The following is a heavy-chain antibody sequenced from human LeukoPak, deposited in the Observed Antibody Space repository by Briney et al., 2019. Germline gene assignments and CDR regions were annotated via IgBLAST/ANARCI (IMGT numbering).Heavy chain of an antibody. CDR1: GCGFTNVW. D-gene: IGHD2-21*01. Sequence: AAPLISSKAFGCGFTNVWIGWARRKPGKGGEGRWSIYHRNSDTRYSPSFQGQVTISADKSISTAFLQWSGLKASDTAMYYCARAFYSHYGMDVWGQGTTVTVSS. CDR2: IYHRNSDT. CDR3: ARAFYSHYGMDV. V-gene: IGHV5-51*01. J-gene: IGHJ6*02.